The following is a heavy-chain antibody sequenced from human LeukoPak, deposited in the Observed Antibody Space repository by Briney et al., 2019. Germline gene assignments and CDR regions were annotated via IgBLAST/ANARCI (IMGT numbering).Heavy chain of an antibody. Sequence: SVKVSCKASGGTFSSYAISWVRQAPGQGLEWMGGIIPIFGIANYAQKFQGRVTITADESTSTAYMELSSLRSEDTAVYYCARDSGSPLNDAFDIWGQGTMVTVSS. V-gene: IGHV1-69*13. CDR1: GGTFSSYA. J-gene: IGHJ3*02. CDR2: IIPIFGIA. D-gene: IGHD1-26*01. CDR3: ARDSGSPLNDAFDI.